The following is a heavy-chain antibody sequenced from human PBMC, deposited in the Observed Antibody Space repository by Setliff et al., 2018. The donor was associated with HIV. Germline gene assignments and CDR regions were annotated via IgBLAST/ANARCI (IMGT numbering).Heavy chain of an antibody. Sequence: GGSLRLSCAASGFTFRDYAMNWVRQAPRKGLEWVSGISGTPHYADSVRGRFTISRDDSKSTLYLHMNSLRVEDTAMYYCVRDHLLKTELSEIDVFDLWGQGTLVTVSS. V-gene: IGHV3-23*01. J-gene: IGHJ4*02. D-gene: IGHD1-26*01. CDR2: ISGTP. CDR3: VRDHLLKTELSEIDVFDL. CDR1: GFTFRDYA.